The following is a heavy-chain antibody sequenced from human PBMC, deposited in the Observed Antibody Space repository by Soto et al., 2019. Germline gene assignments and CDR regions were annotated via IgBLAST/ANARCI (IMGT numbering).Heavy chain of an antibody. CDR1: GFMFGSYW. J-gene: IGHJ4*02. V-gene: IGHV3-7*03. Sequence: GGSLRLSCTASGFMFGSYWMTWVRHVPGKGLQWVANIKRDGSEKYYVDFVKGRFTISRDNADNSVFLDMNNLRVDDTATYYCARVRATDYEIDYWGQGALITVSS. CDR2: IKRDGSEK. D-gene: IGHD4-17*01. CDR3: ARVRATDYEIDY.